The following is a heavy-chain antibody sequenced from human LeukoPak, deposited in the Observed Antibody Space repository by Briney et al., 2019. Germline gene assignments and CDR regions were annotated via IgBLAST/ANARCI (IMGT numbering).Heavy chain of an antibody. CDR2: IKQDGSEK. CDR1: GFTFSSYW. V-gene: IGHV3-7*01. J-gene: IGHJ4*02. D-gene: IGHD3-10*01. CDR3: ARALGRGARGFDY. Sequence: PGESLRLSCAASGFTFSSYWMSWVRQAPGKGLEWVANIKQDGSEKYYVDSVKGRFTISRDNAKNSLYLQMNSLRAEDTAVYYCARALGRGARGFDYWGQGTLVTVSS.